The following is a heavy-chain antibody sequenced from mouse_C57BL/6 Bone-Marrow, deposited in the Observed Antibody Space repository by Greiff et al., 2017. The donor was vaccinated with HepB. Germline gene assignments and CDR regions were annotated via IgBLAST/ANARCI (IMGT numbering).Heavy chain of an antibody. CDR3: ARGTTVVPLSYAMDY. J-gene: IGHJ4*01. CDR1: GYTFTSYW. D-gene: IGHD1-1*01. Sequence: QVQLQQPGAELVKPGASVKLSCKASGYTFTSYWMHWVKQRPGQGLEWIGMIHPNSCSTNYNEKFKSKATLTVDKSSSTAYMQLSSLTSEDSAVYYCARGTTVVPLSYAMDYWGQGTSVTVSS. CDR2: IHPNSCST. V-gene: IGHV1-64*01.